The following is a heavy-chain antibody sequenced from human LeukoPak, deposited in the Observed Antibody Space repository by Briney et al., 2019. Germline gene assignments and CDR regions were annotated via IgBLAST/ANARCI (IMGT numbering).Heavy chain of an antibody. CDR1: GFSFRSYG. CDR2: IRSDGSKK. D-gene: IGHD3-22*01. CDR3: AKEIYYDSSAFFDY. J-gene: IGHJ4*02. V-gene: IGHV3-30*18. Sequence: PGGSLRLSCAASGFSFRSYGIHWVRQAPGKGLEWGAVIRSDGSKKYYADSVKGRFTISRDNSKNTLYLQMNSLRTEDTAMYFCAKEIYYDSSAFFDYWGQGTLVTVSS.